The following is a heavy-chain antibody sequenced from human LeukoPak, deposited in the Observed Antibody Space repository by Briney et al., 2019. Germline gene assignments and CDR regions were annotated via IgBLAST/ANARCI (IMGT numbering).Heavy chain of an antibody. CDR2: IRYDGSNK. D-gene: IGHD6-19*01. Sequence: GGSLRLSCAASGFTLSNAWMNWVRQAPGKGLEWVAFIRYDGSNKYYADSVKGRFTISRDNSKNTLYLQMNSLRAEDTAVYYCASLSSSGWYKYYFDYWGQGTLATVSS. V-gene: IGHV3-30*02. CDR1: GFTLSNAW. CDR3: ASLSSSGWYKYYFDY. J-gene: IGHJ4*02.